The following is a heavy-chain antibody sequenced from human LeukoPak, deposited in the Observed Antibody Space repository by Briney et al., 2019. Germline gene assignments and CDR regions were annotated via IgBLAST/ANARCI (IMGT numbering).Heavy chain of an antibody. D-gene: IGHD4-11*01. V-gene: IGHV3-30-3*01. CDR1: GFTFSSYA. CDR2: ISYDGSNK. Sequence: GGSLRLSCAASGFTFSSYAMHWVRQAPGKGLEWVAVISYDGSNKYYADSVKGRFTISRDNSKNTLYLQMNSLRAEDAAGYCCARVNSNNFDFWGQGILVTVSS. CDR3: ARVNSNNFDF. J-gene: IGHJ4*02.